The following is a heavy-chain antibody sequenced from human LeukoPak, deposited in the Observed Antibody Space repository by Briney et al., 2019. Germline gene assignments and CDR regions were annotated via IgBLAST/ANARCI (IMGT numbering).Heavy chain of an antibody. CDR2: IYYSGST. V-gene: IGHV4-30-4*01. Sequence: PSQTLSLTCTVSGGPISSGDYYWSWIRQPPGKGLEWIGYIYYSGSTYYNPSLKSRVTISVDTSKNQFSLKLSSVTAADTAVYYCASKDILTGYLDYWGQGTLVTVSS. CDR1: GGPISSGDYY. J-gene: IGHJ4*02. D-gene: IGHD3-9*01. CDR3: ASKDILTGYLDY.